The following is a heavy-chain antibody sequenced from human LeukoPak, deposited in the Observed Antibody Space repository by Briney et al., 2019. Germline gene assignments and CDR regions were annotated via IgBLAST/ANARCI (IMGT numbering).Heavy chain of an antibody. V-gene: IGHV3-48*03. CDR3: AELGITVIGGV. J-gene: IGHJ6*04. CDR2: ISSSGSTI. Sequence: GGSLRLSCSASGFTFSSYEMNWVRQAPGKGLEWVSYISSSGSTIYYADSVKGRFTISRDNAKNSLYLQMNSLRAEDTAVYYCAELGITVIGGVWGKGTTVTISS. D-gene: IGHD3-10*02. CDR1: GFTFSSYE.